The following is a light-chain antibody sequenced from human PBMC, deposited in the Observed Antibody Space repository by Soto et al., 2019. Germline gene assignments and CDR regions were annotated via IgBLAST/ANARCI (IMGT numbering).Light chain of an antibody. CDR3: QHYNSYRWT. Sequence: DVQITQSPSALSGSVGDRVSITFRASQTISSWLAWYQQKPGKAPKLLIYKVSSLESGAPSRFSGSGSGTEFTLTISSLQPDDFATYYCQHYNSYRWTFGQGTKVDIK. J-gene: IGKJ1*01. CDR1: QTISSW. V-gene: IGKV1-5*03. CDR2: KVS.